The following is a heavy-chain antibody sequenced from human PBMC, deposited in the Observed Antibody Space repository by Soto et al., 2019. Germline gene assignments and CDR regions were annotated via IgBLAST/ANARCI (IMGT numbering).Heavy chain of an antibody. Sequence: ASVKVSCKASGYTFTSYYMHWVRQAPGQGLEWMGIINPSNSTSYAQKFQDRVTMTGNTSITTAYMELSSLRSEDTAVYYCVRGRVMITFGVVIVIDYWGQGSPVTVS. V-gene: IGHV1-46*01. CDR2: INPSNST. D-gene: IGHD3-16*02. CDR3: VRGRVMITFGVVIVIDY. J-gene: IGHJ4*02. CDR1: GYTFTSYY.